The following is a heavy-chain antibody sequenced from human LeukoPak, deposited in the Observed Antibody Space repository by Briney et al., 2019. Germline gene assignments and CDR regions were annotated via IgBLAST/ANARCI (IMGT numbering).Heavy chain of an antibody. CDR2: IYPGDSDT. D-gene: IGHD3-10*01. Sequence: GESLQIYCMGSRYSFTSYWVGWVRQMPGKGLEWKGLIYPGDSDTRYSPSFKGQVAISADKSISTAYLQWSSLKASDTAMYYCARHKGDYAFDIWGQGTMVTVSS. J-gene: IGHJ3*02. CDR3: ARHKGDYAFDI. CDR1: RYSFTSYW. V-gene: IGHV5-51*01.